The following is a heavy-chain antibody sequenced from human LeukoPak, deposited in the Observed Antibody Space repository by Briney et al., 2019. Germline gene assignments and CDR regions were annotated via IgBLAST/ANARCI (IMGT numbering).Heavy chain of an antibody. V-gene: IGHV4-59*01. D-gene: IGHD3-10*01. CDR3: ARSHGSGSYYRPPVNYYFDY. CDR1: GGSISSYY. J-gene: IGHJ4*02. Sequence: SETLSLTRSVSGGSISSYYWSWIRQPPGKGLEWIGYIYYSGSTNYNPSLKSRVTISVDTSKNQFSLKLSSVTAADTAVYYCARSHGSGSYYRPPVNYYFDYWGQGILVTVSS. CDR2: IYYSGST.